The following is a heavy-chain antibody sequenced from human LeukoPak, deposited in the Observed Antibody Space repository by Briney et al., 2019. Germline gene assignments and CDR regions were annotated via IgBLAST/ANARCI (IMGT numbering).Heavy chain of an antibody. CDR2: TQYTGEN. J-gene: IGHJ4*02. V-gene: IGHV4-59*11. CDR1: GDSISGPY. CDR3: GRNLGSGSDH. Sequence: SETLSLTCSVSGDSISGPYWNWIRQSPGRGLEWIGYTQYTGENNYNPSLKSRLTMSVDTSNNQVYLRLSSVTAADTAVYYCGRNLGSGSDHWGQGTLVTVSS. D-gene: IGHD3-10*01.